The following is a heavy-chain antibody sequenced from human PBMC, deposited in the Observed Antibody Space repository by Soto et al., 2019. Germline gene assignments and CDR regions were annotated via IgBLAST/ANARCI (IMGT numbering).Heavy chain of an antibody. Sequence: QVQLQESGPGLVKPSETLSLTCTVSGGSISSYYWSWIRQPPGKGLEWIGYIYYSGSTNYNPSLKSRVTISVDTSKNQFSLELGSVTAADTAVYYCASGTWYSSGWVFDYWGQGTLVTVSS. CDR2: IYYSGST. J-gene: IGHJ4*02. CDR1: GGSISSYY. CDR3: ASGTWYSSGWVFDY. D-gene: IGHD6-19*01. V-gene: IGHV4-59*08.